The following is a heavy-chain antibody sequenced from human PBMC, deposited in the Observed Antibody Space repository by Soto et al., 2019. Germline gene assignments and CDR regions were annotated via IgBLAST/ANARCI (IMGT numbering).Heavy chain of an antibody. CDR2: ISAYNGNT. V-gene: IGHV1-18*04. CDR1: GYTFTSYG. J-gene: IGHJ5*02. Sequence: QVQLVQSGAEVKKPGASVKVSCKASGYTFTSYGISWVRQAPGQGLEWMGWISAYNGNTNYAQKLQGRVTMTTDTSTSTAYMELRRLRSDDTAVYYCARDNLGRYIVGVTRDWFDPWGQGTLVTVSS. CDR3: ARDNLGRYIVGVTRDWFDP. D-gene: IGHD1-26*01.